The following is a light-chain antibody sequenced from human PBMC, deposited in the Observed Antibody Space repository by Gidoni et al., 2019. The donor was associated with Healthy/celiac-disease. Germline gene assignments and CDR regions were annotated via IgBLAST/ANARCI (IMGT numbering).Light chain of an antibody. Sequence: DIQMTQSPSTLSAPVGDRVTITTRASTRISSWVAWYQQKPGKAPKLLIYKASSLESGVPSRFSGSGSWIEVNLTISSLQPDYFATYYCQQYNSYSLTFGQGTKVEIK. J-gene: IGKJ1*01. CDR3: QQYNSYSLT. CDR2: KAS. CDR1: TRISSW. V-gene: IGKV1-5*03.